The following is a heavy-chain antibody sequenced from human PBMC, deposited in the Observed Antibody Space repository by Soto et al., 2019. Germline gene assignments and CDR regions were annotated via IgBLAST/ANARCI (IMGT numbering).Heavy chain of an antibody. CDR3: ARSTDTAMALFDY. V-gene: IGHV4-59*01. CDR2: VHDSGSS. J-gene: IGHJ4*02. D-gene: IGHD5-18*01. CDR1: GGSMTTYY. Sequence: PSETLSLTCAVSGGSMTTYYWNWIRQTPGKGLEWIGYVHDSGSSNYNPSLKSRVVISMDTAKNHFSLSLTSVTPADTATYYCARSTDTAMALFDYWGQGTLVTVSS.